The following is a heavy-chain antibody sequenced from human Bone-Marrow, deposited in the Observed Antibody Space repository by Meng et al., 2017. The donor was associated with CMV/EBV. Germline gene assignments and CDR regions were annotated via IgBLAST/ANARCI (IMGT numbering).Heavy chain of an antibody. J-gene: IGHJ6*02. Sequence: SETLSLTCTVPGGSVSSGSYYWSWIRQPPGKGLEWIGINDSGSTYYNSSLKSRVAISVDTSGTQFSLTLSSVTAADTAVYYCVRHIIVVPGRGYGVDVWGQGTTVTVSS. CDR3: VRHIIVVPGRGYGVDV. CDR2: INDSGST. V-gene: IGHV4-61*01. D-gene: IGHD2-2*01. CDR1: GGSVSSGSYY.